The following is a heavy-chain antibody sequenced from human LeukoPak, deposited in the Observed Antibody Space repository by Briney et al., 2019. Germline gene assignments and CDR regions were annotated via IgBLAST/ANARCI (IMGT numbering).Heavy chain of an antibody. CDR2: IYSSGST. CDR1: GFTVSSKY. V-gene: IGHV3-66*01. Sequence: GGSLRLSCAASGFTVSSKYMSWVRQAPGKGLEWISIIYSSGSTFYADSVKGRFTISRDKSKNTLYLQMNSLRAADTAVYFCASPLASARAAGYYFDYWGQGTLVTVSS. J-gene: IGHJ4*02. D-gene: IGHD6-6*01. CDR3: ASPLASARAAGYYFDY.